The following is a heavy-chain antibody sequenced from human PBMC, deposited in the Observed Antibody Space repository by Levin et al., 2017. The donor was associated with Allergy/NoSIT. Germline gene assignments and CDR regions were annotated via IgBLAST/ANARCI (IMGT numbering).Heavy chain of an antibody. CDR1: GFTFSDHY. J-gene: IGHJ4*02. V-gene: IGHV3-72*01. CDR3: ARLGRTMFDY. Sequence: GGSLRLSCAASGFTFSDHYMDWVRQAPGKGLEWVGRSRNKANSYTTEYAASVKGRFTISRDDSKNSLYLQMNSLKTEDTAVYYCARLGRTMFDYWGQGTLVTVSS. D-gene: IGHD1-1*01. CDR2: SRNKANSYTT.